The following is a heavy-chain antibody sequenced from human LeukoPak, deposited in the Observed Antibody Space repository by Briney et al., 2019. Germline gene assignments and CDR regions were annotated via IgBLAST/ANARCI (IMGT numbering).Heavy chain of an antibody. CDR1: GFTFSSYA. J-gene: IGHJ5*02. D-gene: IGHD6-6*01. CDR3: AKDMHSSSSGWFDP. CDR2: ISGSGGST. Sequence: GGSLRLSCVASGFTFSSYAMSWVRQAPGKGLEWVSAISGSGGSTYYADSVKGRFTISRDNSKNSLYLQMNSLRAEDTALYYCAKDMHSSSSGWFDPWGQGTLVTVSS. V-gene: IGHV3-23*01.